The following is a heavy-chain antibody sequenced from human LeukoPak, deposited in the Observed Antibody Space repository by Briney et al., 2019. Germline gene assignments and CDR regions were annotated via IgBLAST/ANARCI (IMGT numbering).Heavy chain of an antibody. CDR1: GYTFTEYY. V-gene: IGHV1-2*02. Sequence: GASVKVSCKASGYTFTEYYMHWVRQAPRQGLEWMGWINPNSGGANYAEKFQGRVTMTRDTSISTAYMELSRLRYDDTALYYCARGQSLNDYWGQGTLVTVSS. CDR3: ARGQSLNDY. CDR2: INPNSGGA. J-gene: IGHJ4*02.